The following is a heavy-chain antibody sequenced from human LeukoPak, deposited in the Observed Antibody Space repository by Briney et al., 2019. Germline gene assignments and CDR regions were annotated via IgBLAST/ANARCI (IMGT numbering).Heavy chain of an antibody. CDR1: GFTFSSYS. J-gene: IGHJ6*03. CDR3: ARGPCCSSTRKKYMDV. V-gene: IGHV3-21*01. Sequence: GGSLRLSCAASGFTFSSYSMNWVRQAPGKGLEWVSSISSSSSYIYYADSVKGRFTISRDNAKNSLYLQMNSLRAEDTAVYYCARGPCCSSTRKKYMDVWGKGTTVTISS. D-gene: IGHD2-2*01. CDR2: ISSSSSYI.